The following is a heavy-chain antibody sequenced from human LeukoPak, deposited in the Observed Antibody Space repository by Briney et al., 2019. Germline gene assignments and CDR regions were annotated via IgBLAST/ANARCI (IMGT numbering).Heavy chain of an antibody. CDR1: GYTFNSYG. CDR3: ASPRGSRGTYDFWSGYDNYFDP. Sequence: ASVKVSCKTSGYTFNSYGVSWGRQAPGQGPEWMGWICAYNGNTNYAKKLQGRLTLTTDTSTSTVYMELRSLRSDDTAIYYCASPRGSRGTYDFWSGYDNYFDPWGQGTLVTVSS. D-gene: IGHD3-3*01. V-gene: IGHV1-18*01. J-gene: IGHJ5*02. CDR2: ICAYNGNT.